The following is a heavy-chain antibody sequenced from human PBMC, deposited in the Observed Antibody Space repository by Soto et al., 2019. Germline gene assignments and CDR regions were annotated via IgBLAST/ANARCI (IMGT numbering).Heavy chain of an antibody. J-gene: IGHJ5*02. CDR2: IIPIFGTA. CDR1: GGTFSSYA. CDR3: ARDGGVLPPAGYNWFDP. D-gene: IGHD3-3*01. Sequence: QVQLVQSGAEVKKPGSSVKVSCKASGGTFSSYAISWVRQAPGQGLEWMGGIIPIFGTANYAQKFQGRVTLTADDSPSTAYMERRSLRSEATAVYYCARDGGVLPPAGYNWFDPWGQGTLVTVSS. V-gene: IGHV1-69*12.